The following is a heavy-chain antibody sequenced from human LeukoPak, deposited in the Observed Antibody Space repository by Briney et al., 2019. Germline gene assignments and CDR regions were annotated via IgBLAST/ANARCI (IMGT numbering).Heavy chain of an antibody. J-gene: IGHJ4*02. CDR3: ARGLPFGYSSSWLRLISYYFDY. CDR1: GGSISSSDW. D-gene: IGHD6-13*01. V-gene: IGHV4-4*02. CDR2: IYHSGST. Sequence: SGTLSLTCAVSGGSISSSDWWSWVRQPPGKGLEWIGEIYHSGSTNYNPSLKSRVTISVDTSKNQFSLKLSSVTAADTAVYYCARGLPFGYSSSWLRLISYYFDYWGQGTLVTVSS.